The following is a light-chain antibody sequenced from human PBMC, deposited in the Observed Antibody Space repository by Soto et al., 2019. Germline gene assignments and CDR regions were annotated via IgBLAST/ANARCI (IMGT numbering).Light chain of an antibody. CDR3: QQSYRTSWT. CDR2: AAS. J-gene: IGKJ1*01. CDR1: QSISNY. Sequence: DIRVTQSPSSLSASVGDRVTITCRASQSISNYLNWYQQKSGEAPKLPIFAASNLQRGVPSRFSGSGSGTDFSLTISSLQPEDFASYYCQQSYRTSWTFGQGTKVEIK. V-gene: IGKV1-39*01.